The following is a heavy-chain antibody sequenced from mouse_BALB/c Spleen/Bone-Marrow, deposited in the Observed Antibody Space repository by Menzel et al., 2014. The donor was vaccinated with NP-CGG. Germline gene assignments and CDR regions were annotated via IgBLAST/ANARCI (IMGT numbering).Heavy chain of an antibody. J-gene: IGHJ4*01. V-gene: IGHV1-54*01. Sequence: QVQLKESGAELVRPGTSVKASCKASGYAFTNYLIEWVKQRPGQGLEWIGVINPGSGGTNYNEKFKGKATLTADKSSSTAYMQLSSLTSDDSAVYFCARGGDYGFMDYWGQGTSVTVSS. CDR2: INPGSGGT. D-gene: IGHD1-2*01. CDR3: ARGGDYGFMDY. CDR1: GYAFTNYL.